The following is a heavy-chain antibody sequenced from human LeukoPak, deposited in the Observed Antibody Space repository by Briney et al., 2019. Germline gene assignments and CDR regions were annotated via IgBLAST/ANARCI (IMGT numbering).Heavy chain of an antibody. CDR1: GFSFSSHA. D-gene: IGHD4/OR15-4a*01. Sequence: GGSLRLSCAASGFSFSSHAMSWVGQAPGEGRQGGSTISDTGKTTFYTASVRGRFTISIDDANNTLFLQMGVLAAGDPAVYYCVRGGAYAYGVLDEWGQGSLVTVSS. CDR2: ISDTGKTT. CDR3: VRGGAYAYGVLDE. J-gene: IGHJ4*02. V-gene: IGHV3-23*01.